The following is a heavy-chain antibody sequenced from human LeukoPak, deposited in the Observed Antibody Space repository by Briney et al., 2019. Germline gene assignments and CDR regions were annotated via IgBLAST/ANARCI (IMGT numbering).Heavy chain of an antibody. CDR1: GYTFTSYW. D-gene: IGHD5-18*01. CDR3: ARQTAMGRSGDY. CDR2: IDPSDSET. Sequence: GESLKISCKASGYTFTSYWVGWVRQMPGKGLEWMGVIDPSDSETRYTPSFQGQVTISVDKSLTTAYLQWNSLKASDTAMYYCARQTAMGRSGDYWGQGTLVTVSS. J-gene: IGHJ4*02. V-gene: IGHV5-51*01.